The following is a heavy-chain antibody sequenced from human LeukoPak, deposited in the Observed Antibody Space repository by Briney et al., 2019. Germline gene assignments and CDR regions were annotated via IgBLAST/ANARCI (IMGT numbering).Heavy chain of an antibody. J-gene: IGHJ5*02. CDR3: ARDRSSRYSSSEGCFDP. CDR1: GYTXTSYY. CDR2: INPSGGST. D-gene: IGHD6-13*01. V-gene: IGHV1-46*01. Sequence: ASVKVSCKASGYTXTSYYIHGVRQAPGQGLEWMGIINPSGGSTTYAQRFQGRITMTRDTSTTTVYMELSSLRSEDTALYYCARDRSSRYSSSEGCFDPWGQGTLVTVSS.